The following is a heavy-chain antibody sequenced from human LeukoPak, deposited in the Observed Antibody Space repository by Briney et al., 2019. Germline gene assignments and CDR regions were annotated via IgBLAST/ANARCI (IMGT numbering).Heavy chain of an antibody. CDR3: ARGIIAVAGFDY. CDR2: IYHSGST. J-gene: IGHJ4*02. CDR1: GGSISSGGYS. V-gene: IGHV4-30-2*01. Sequence: SETLSLTCAVSGGSISSGGYSWSWIRQPPGKGLEWIGYIYHSGSTNYNPSLKSRVTISVDTSKNQFSLKLSSVTAADTAVYYCARGIIAVAGFDYWGQGTLATVSS. D-gene: IGHD6-19*01.